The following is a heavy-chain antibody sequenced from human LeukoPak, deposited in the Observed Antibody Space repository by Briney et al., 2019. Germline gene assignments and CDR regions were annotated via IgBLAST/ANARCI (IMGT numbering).Heavy chain of an antibody. CDR1: GYTFTSYG. CDR3: ALVDTAMVIGY. Sequence: ASVKVTCKASGYTFTSYGISWVRQAPGQGLEWMGWISAYNGNTNYAQKLQGRVTMTTDTSTSTAYMELRSLRSDDTAVYYCALVDTAMVIGYWGQGTLVTVSS. D-gene: IGHD5-18*01. CDR2: ISAYNGNT. V-gene: IGHV1-18*01. J-gene: IGHJ4*02.